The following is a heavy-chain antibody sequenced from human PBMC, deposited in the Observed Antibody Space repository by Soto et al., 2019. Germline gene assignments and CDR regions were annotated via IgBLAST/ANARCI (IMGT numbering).Heavy chain of an antibody. CDR3: ASHMVRGVPFDY. CDR1: GGSIISYY. Sequence: SETLSLTCTVSGGSIISYYWSWIRQPPGKGLEWIGYIYYSGSTNYNPSLKSRVTISVDTSKNQFSLKLSSVTAADTAVYYCASHMVRGVPFDYWGQGTLVTVSS. J-gene: IGHJ4*02. V-gene: IGHV4-59*01. CDR2: IYYSGST. D-gene: IGHD3-10*01.